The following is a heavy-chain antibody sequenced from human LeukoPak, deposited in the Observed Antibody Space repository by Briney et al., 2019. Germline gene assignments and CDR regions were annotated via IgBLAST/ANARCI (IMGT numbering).Heavy chain of an antibody. V-gene: IGHV3-33*01. D-gene: IGHD3-22*01. Sequence: GGSLRLSCAASGFTFSSYGMHWVRQAPGKGLEWVAVIWYDGSNKYYADSVKGRFTISRDNSKNTLYLQMNSLRAEDTAVYYCAREYHYDSSGTIDYWGQGTLVTVSS. CDR1: GFTFSSYG. CDR3: AREYHYDSSGTIDY. J-gene: IGHJ4*02. CDR2: IWYDGSNK.